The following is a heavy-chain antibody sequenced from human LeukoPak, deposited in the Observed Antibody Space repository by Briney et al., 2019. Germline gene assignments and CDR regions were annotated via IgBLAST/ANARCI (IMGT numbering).Heavy chain of an antibody. CDR3: ARGSGLAAADLLDY. Sequence: PGGSLRPSCAASGFTFSSYSMNWVRQAPGKGLEWVSSISSSSSYIYYADSVKGRFTISRDNAKNSLYLQMNSLRAEDTAVYYCARGSGLAAADLLDYWGQGTLVTVSS. CDR1: GFTFSSYS. V-gene: IGHV3-21*01. CDR2: ISSSSSYI. J-gene: IGHJ4*02. D-gene: IGHD6-13*01.